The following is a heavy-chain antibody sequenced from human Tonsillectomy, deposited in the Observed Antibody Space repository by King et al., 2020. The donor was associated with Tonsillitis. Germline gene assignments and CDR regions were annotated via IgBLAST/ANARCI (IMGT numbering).Heavy chain of an antibody. Sequence: VQLVESGGGLVKPGGSLRLSCAASGFTFSNAWMSWVRQGPEKGLEWVGRIKSKTDGGTTDYAAPVQGRFTISRDDSKNTLYLQMNSLKTEDTAVYYCTTAYYFASSTYYYIPFDYWGQGTLVTVSS. CDR1: GFTFSNAW. CDR3: TTAYYFASSTYYYIPFDY. CDR2: IKSKTDGGTT. J-gene: IGHJ4*02. D-gene: IGHD3-22*01. V-gene: IGHV3-15*01.